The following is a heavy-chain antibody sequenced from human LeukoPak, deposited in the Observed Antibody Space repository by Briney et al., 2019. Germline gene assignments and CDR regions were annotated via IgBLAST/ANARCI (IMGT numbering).Heavy chain of an antibody. V-gene: IGHV3-7*03. J-gene: IGHJ2*01. D-gene: IGHD2-21*02. CDR3: AKGGDLSYWYFDL. CDR2: IKQDGGLQ. CDR1: GFTFSRYW. Sequence: GGSLRLSCAASGFTFSRYWMTWVRQAPGKGLEWVATIKQDGGLQYYVDSVEGRFTISRVNAKNSLSLQMNSLRAEDTAIYYCAKGGDLSYWYFDLWGRGTLVTVSS.